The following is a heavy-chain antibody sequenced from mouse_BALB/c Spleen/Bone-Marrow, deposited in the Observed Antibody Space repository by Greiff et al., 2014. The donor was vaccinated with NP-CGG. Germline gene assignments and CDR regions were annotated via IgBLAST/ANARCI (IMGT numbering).Heavy chain of an antibody. V-gene: IGHV14-3*02. D-gene: IGHD1-1*01. CDR2: IDPAYGNT. CDR3: ASYYYGSSYGFAH. J-gene: IGHJ3*01. Sequence: VQLQQSGAELVKPGASVKLSCTASGFNIKDTYMHWVKQRPEQGLEWIGRIDPAYGNTKYDPKFQGKATITADTSSNTAYLQLSSLTSEDTAVYYCASYYYGSSYGFAHWGQGTLVTVSA. CDR1: GFNIKDTY.